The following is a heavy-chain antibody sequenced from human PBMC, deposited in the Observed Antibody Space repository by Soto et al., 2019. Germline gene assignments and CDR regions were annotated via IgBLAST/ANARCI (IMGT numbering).Heavy chain of an antibody. CDR2: ISGSGGST. Sequence: TGWSLRLSWSASEFTFSSYAMSWVLNTPFKLLEFFSAISGSGGSTYYADSVKGRFTISRDNSKNTLYLQMNSLRAEDTAVYYCAKAQIEKKLLWFGELLSLDYWGQGTLVTVSS. D-gene: IGHD3-10*01. J-gene: IGHJ4*02. CDR3: AKAQIEKKLLWFGELLSLDY. V-gene: IGHV3-23*01. CDR1: EFTFSSYA.